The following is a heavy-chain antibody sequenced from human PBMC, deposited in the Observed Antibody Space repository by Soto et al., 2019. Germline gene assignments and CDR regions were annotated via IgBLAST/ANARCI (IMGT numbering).Heavy chain of an antibody. CDR3: ARDFSGYSFGYGY. D-gene: IGHD5-18*01. CDR1: GFTFSRYS. J-gene: IGHJ4*02. Sequence: GGSLRLSCAASGFTFSRYSMNWVRQAPGKGLEWVSYISSTSGTIHYADSVKGRFTISRDNAKNSLHLQMNSLRDEDTAVYYCARDFSGYSFGYGYWGQGTLVTVSS. CDR2: ISSTSGTI. V-gene: IGHV3-48*02.